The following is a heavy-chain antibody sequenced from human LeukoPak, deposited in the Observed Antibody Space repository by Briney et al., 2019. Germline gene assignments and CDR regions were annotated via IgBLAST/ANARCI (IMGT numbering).Heavy chain of an antibody. Sequence: PSETLSLTCTVSGGSISSYYWSWIRQPPGKGLEWIGYIYYSGSTNYNPSLKSRVTISVDTSKNQFSLKLSSVTAADTAVYYCARGAVRTGTDYWGQGTLVTVSS. V-gene: IGHV4-59*01. J-gene: IGHJ4*02. CDR3: ARGAVRTGTDY. CDR1: GGSISSYY. D-gene: IGHD1-1*01. CDR2: IYYSGST.